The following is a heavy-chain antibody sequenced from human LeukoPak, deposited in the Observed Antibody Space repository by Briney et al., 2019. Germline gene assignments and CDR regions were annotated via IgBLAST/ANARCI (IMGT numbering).Heavy chain of an antibody. CDR3: ARSSREPRGYAPWKLMPPFDY. D-gene: IGHD4-23*01. V-gene: IGHV3-23*01. CDR1: GFTFSTYG. CDR2: ISGSGGST. J-gene: IGHJ4*02. Sequence: PGGSLRLSCAASGFTFSTYGMTWVRQAPGKGLEWVSAISGSGGSTYYADSVKGRFTISRDNSKNTLYLQMNSLRAEDTAVYYCARSSREPRGYAPWKLMPPFDYWGQGTLVTVSS.